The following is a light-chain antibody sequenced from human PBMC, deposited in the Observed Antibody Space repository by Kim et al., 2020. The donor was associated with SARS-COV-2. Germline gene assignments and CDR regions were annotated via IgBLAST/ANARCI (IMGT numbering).Light chain of an antibody. J-gene: IGLJ2*01. V-gene: IGLV2-8*01. CDR1: SSDVGGYNY. CDR3: SSYAGSNMV. CDR2: EVS. Sequence: PGQSVTSPCTGTSSDVGGYNYVSWYQQHPGKAPKLMIYEVSKRPSGVPDRFSGSKSGNTASLTVSGLQAEDEADYYCSSYAGSNMVFGVGTQLTVL.